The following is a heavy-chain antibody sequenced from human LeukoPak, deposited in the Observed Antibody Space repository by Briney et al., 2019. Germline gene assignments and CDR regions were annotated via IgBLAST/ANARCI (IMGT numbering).Heavy chain of an antibody. V-gene: IGHV3-7*02. CDR3: ARGHFDY. J-gene: IGHJ4*02. Sequence: PWGSHILSCVGSGFTFSSFWMSWVRQAPGKGLEWVANIREDGSEKYYVDSVKGRFTISRDNAKNSLFLQMDSLRPEDMAVYYCARGHFDYWGQGTLVTVSS. CDR2: IREDGSEK. CDR1: GFTFSSFW.